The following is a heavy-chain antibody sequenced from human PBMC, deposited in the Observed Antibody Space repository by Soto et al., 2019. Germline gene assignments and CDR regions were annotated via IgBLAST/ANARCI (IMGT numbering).Heavy chain of an antibody. V-gene: IGHV4-34*01. Sequence: PETLSLTCVVYVGSFSGYYWDWIRQPPGKGLEWIGEINNSGSTNYNPSLKSRVTISVDTSKNQFSLKLSSVTAADTAVYYCARGLRAGFPYYHYGMDVWGQGTPVTVSS. J-gene: IGHJ6*02. D-gene: IGHD3-10*01. CDR1: VGSFSGYY. CDR3: ARGLRAGFPYYHYGMDV. CDR2: INNSGST.